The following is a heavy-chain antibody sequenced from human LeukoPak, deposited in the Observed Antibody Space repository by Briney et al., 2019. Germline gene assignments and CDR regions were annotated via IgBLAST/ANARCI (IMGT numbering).Heavy chain of an antibody. J-gene: IGHJ4*02. Sequence: GGSLRLSCAVYGLTLSSYSMKWVRHAPGKGREWVSSIRSSSSYIYYADSVEGRFTISIDNAKNSLYLQMNSLRAEDTAVYYCARDVLRLNWGQGTLVTVSS. V-gene: IGHV3-21*01. CDR3: ARDVLRLN. CDR2: IRSSSSYI. CDR1: GLTLSSYS. D-gene: IGHD2-15*01.